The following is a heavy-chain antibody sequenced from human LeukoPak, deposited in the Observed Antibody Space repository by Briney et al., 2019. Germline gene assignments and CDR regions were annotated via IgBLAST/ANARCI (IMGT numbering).Heavy chain of an antibody. CDR3: ARSPLLYYYGSGSYYLATGLQKTSYYYYYMDV. V-gene: IGHV4-61*02. CDR1: GGSISSGSYY. D-gene: IGHD3-10*01. J-gene: IGHJ6*03. CDR2: IYTSGST. Sequence: SETLSLTCTVSGGSISSGSYYWGWIRQPAGKGLEWIGRIYTSGSTNYNPSLKSRVTISVDTSKNQFSLKLSSLTAADTAVYYCARSPLLYYYGSGSYYLATGLQKTSYYYYYMDVWGKGTTVTVSS.